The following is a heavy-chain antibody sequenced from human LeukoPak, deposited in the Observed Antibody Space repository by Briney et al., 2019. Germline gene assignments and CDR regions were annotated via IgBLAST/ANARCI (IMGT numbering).Heavy chain of an antibody. CDR3: ARVGSGYVVIDY. D-gene: IGHD3-22*01. V-gene: IGHV4-38-2*01. CDR2: IYHSGST. CDR1: GYSISSGYY. Sequence: PSETLSLTCAVSGYSISSGYYWGWIRQPPGKGLEWIGSIYHSGSTYYNPSLKSRVTISVDTSKNQFSLKLSSVTAADTAVYYCARVGSGYVVIDYWGRGTLEPVSS. J-gene: IGHJ4*02.